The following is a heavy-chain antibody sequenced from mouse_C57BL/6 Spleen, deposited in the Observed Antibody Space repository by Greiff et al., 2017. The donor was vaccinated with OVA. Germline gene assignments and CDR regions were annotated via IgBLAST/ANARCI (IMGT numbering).Heavy chain of an antibody. J-gene: IGHJ3*01. D-gene: IGHD4-1*01. CDR3: ARNWDSWLAY. CDR1: GYTFTSYW. Sequence: QVQLQQPGAELVRPGSSVKLSCKASGYTFTSYWMHWVKQRPIQGLEWIGNIDPSDSETHYNQKFKDKATLTVDKSSSTAYMQLSSLTSEGSAVYYCARNWDSWLAYWGQGTLVTVSA. CDR2: IDPSDSET. V-gene: IGHV1-52*01.